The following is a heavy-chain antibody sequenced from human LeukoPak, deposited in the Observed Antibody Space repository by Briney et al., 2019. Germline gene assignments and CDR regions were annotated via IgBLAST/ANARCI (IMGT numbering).Heavy chain of an antibody. CDR2: VDTNTGAT. J-gene: IGHJ4*02. CDR3: ASEAFCAGGSCNVQRVAS. Sequence: ASVKVSCKASGYTFTAYYIHWVRQAPGQGLEWMGWVDTNTGATKYAQKFQGRVTITRDTSTGTAYMELSSLISGDTALYYCASEAFCAGGSCNVQRVASWGPGTLVTVSS. V-gene: IGHV1-2*02. CDR1: GYTFTAYY. D-gene: IGHD2-8*02.